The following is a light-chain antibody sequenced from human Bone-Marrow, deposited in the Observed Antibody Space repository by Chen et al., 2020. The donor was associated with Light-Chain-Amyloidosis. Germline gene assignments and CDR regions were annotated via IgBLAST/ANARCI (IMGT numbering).Light chain of an antibody. CDR1: QSISNY. V-gene: IGKV1-39*01. Sequence: DIQMTQSPRTLAASVGDRVTVTCWPSQSISNYLNWYQQIPGGAPKLLIYATFNLRPGVPSRFSGSGSGTQYTLTIAALQPEDFGTYYCQQNHDLPITFGGGTRVEL. J-gene: IGKJ4*01. CDR2: ATF. CDR3: QQNHDLPIT.